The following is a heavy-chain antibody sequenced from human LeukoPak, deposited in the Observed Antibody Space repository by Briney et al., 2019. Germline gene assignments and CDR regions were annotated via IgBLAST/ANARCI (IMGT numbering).Heavy chain of an antibody. CDR2: IYSSGST. Sequence: SETLSLTCTVSGASVSGSPYYWGWIRQPPGKGLEWIGSIYSSGSTYYNTSLQSRVTISIETSKNQISLRLKSVTAADTAMYYCAKSGGYGLIDYWGQGTLVTVSS. J-gene: IGHJ4*02. CDR3: AKSGGYGLIDY. V-gene: IGHV4-39*01. CDR1: GASVSGSPYY. D-gene: IGHD1-26*01.